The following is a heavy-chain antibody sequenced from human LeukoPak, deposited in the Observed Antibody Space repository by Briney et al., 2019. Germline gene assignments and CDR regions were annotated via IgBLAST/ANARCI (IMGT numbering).Heavy chain of an antibody. CDR2: IRQDGGEK. D-gene: IGHD3-22*01. J-gene: IGHJ4*02. Sequence: PGGSLRLSCAASGFTPSNYWMTWVGQAPGEGLGWVANIRQDGGEKNYVDSVRGRCTISRDNAKNSLYLEMNSLRVEDPAVYYCAKDQNYESSGYYGGFDYWGQGTLVTVSS. CDR1: GFTPSNYW. V-gene: IGHV3-7*05. CDR3: AKDQNYESSGYYGGFDY.